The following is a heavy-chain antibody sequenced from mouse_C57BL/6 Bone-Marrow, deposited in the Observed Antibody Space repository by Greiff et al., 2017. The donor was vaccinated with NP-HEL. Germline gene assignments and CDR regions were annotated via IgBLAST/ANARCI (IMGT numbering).Heavy chain of an antibody. Sequence: SGPELVKPGASVKMSCKASGYTFTDYNMHWVKQSHGKSLEWIGYINPNNGGTSYNQKFKGKATLTVNKSSSTAYMELRSLTSEDSAVYYCARSSRPWYFDVWGTGTTVTVSS. J-gene: IGHJ1*03. V-gene: IGHV1-22*01. CDR2: INPNNGGT. D-gene: IGHD1-1*01. CDR1: GYTFTDYN. CDR3: ARSSRPWYFDV.